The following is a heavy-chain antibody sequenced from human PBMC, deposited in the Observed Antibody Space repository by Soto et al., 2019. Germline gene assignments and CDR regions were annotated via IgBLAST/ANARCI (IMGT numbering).Heavy chain of an antibody. CDR2: INPGSGVT. V-gene: IGHV1-2*02. D-gene: IGHD3-10*01. J-gene: IGHJ4*02. CDR1: GYSFTKYH. Sequence: ASVKVSCKASGYSFTKYHMHWVRQAPGQGLEWMGWINPGSGVTNQAQKFQGRVTMTRDTSITTTYMELNSLTSDDTAVYYCARVAGHKHGSFDTWCQGALVSGS. CDR3: ARVAGHKHGSFDT.